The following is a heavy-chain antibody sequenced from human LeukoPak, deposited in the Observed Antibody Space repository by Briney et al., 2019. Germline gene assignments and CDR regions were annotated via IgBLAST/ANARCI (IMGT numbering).Heavy chain of an antibody. CDR1: GFTFDDYA. D-gene: IGHD3-9*01. CDR3: ARDHYDILTGYGAYYYYGMDV. Sequence: PGGSLRLSCAASGFTFDDYAMHWVRQAPGKGLEWVSGISWNSGSIGYADSVKGRFTISRDNAKNSLYLQMNSLRAEDTAVYYCARDHYDILTGYGAYYYYGMDVWGQGTTVTVSS. CDR2: ISWNSGSI. V-gene: IGHV3-9*01. J-gene: IGHJ6*02.